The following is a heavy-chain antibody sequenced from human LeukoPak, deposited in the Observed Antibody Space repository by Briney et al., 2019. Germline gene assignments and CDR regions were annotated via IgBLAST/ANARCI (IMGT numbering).Heavy chain of an antibody. V-gene: IGHV4-31*03. D-gene: IGHD1-7*01. CDR3: ARGSRELYYFDY. Sequence: SQTLSLTCTVSGGSISSGGYYWSWIRQHPGKGLEWIGYIYYSGSTYYNPSLKSRVTISVDTSKNQFSLKLSSVTAADTAVYYCARGSRELYYFDYWGQGTLVTVSS. J-gene: IGHJ4*02. CDR2: IYYSGST. CDR1: GGSISSGGYY.